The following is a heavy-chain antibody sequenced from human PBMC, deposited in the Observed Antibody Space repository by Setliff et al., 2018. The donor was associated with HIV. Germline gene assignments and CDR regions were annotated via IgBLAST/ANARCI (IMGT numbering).Heavy chain of an antibody. Sequence: SETLSLTCTVSGGPISSYYWTWIRQPPGKGLEWVGFVYYNGGTSYNPSLKSRATVSIDTSKNQFSLKLSSMTAADTAVYYCAARGSYYFDYWGQGILVTVSS. V-gene: IGHV4-59*08. CDR2: VYYNGGT. CDR3: AARGSYYFDY. CDR1: GGPISSYY. D-gene: IGHD1-26*01. J-gene: IGHJ4*02.